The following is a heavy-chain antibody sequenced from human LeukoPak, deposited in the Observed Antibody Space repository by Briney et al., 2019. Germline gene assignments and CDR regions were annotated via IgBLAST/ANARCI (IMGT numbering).Heavy chain of an antibody. CDR3: ATIVVVVAATVDY. D-gene: IGHD2-15*01. CDR2: ISGSGGST. J-gene: IGHJ4*02. Sequence: GGSLRLSCAASGFTFSSYAMSWVRQAPGKGLEWVSAISGSGGSTYYADTVKGLFTISRDNSKNTLYLQMNSLRAEDTAVYYCATIVVVVAATVDYWGQGTLVTVSS. CDR1: GFTFSSYA. V-gene: IGHV3-23*01.